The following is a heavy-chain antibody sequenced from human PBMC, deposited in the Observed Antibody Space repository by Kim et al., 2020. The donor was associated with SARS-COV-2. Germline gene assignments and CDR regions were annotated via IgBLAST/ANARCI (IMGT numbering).Heavy chain of an antibody. J-gene: IGHJ5*02. CDR3: ARRGGLNWFDP. D-gene: IGHD3-16*01. V-gene: IGHV5-51*01. Sequence: TRYSPSFQGQVTISADKSISTAYLQWSSLKASDTAMYYCARRGGLNWFDPWGQGTLVTVSS. CDR2: T.